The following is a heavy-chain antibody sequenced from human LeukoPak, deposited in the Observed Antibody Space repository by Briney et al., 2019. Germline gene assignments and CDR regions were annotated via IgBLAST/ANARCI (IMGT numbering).Heavy chain of an antibody. V-gene: IGHV4-34*01. Sequence: SETLSLTCAVYGGSFSGYYWSWIRQPPGKGLEWIGEINHSGSTNYNLSLKSRVTISVDTSKNQFSLKLSSVTAADTAVYYCARGSRGLLTGYYNSIFDYWGQGTLVTVSS. J-gene: IGHJ4*02. CDR2: INHSGST. D-gene: IGHD3-9*01. CDR1: GGSFSGYY. CDR3: ARGSRGLLTGYYNSIFDY.